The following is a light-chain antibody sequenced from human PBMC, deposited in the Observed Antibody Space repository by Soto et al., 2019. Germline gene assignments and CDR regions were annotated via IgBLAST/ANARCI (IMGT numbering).Light chain of an antibody. CDR2: GAS. CDR1: ESVSAN. CDR3: QQYNNWPRT. Sequence: DIVMTQSPATLSVSPGDRATLSCRASESVSANLAWYQQKPGQAPSLLIIGASTRATGIPARFRGSGSGTEFTLTISSLQSEDFAVYYCQQYNNWPRTFGQGTKVDIK. V-gene: IGKV3-15*01. J-gene: IGKJ1*01.